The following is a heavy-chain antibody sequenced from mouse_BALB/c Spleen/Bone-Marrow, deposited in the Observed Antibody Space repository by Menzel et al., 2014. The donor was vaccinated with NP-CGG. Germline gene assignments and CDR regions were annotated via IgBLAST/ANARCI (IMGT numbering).Heavy chain of an antibody. D-gene: IGHD2-2*01. CDR3: TRNRGYDGGYYFDY. V-gene: IGHV5-15*02. J-gene: IGHJ2*01. CDR1: GFNFSDYG. Sequence: EVKLMESGGGAVQPGGSRKLSCAASGFNFSDYGMAWVRLAPGKGPEWVAFISNLAYSIYYADTVTGRFTISRENAKNTLYLEMSSLRFEDTAMYYCTRNRGYDGGYYFDYWGQGTTLTGSS. CDR2: ISNLAYSI.